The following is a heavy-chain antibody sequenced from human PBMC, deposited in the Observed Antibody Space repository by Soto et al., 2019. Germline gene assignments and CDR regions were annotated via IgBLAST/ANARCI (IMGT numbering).Heavy chain of an antibody. CDR2: IWYDGSNK. V-gene: IGHV3-33*08. D-gene: IGHD3-10*01. J-gene: IGHJ6*03. CDR1: GFTFSSYA. Sequence: GGSLRLSCAASGFTFSSYAMSWVRQAPGKGLEWVAVIWYDGSNKYYADSVKGRFTISRDNSKNTLYLQMNSLRAEDTAVYYCARSNSVWGTMVRGVIITSGYYYYYMDVWGKGTTVTVSS. CDR3: ARSNSVWGTMVRGVIITSGYYYYYMDV.